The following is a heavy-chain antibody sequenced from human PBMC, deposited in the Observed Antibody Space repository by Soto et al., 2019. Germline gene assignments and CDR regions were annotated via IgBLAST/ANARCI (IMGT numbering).Heavy chain of an antibody. Sequence: QVQLVQSGPEVGKPGASVKVSCKASGYTFTGYYLHWVRQAPGQGLEWMGYINPDSGRTRYAQKFQGTVTIARDTSINTGYLELSSLKYDDSAIFYCALSFSQTNINVWGQATTVIVTS. J-gene: IGHJ6*01. D-gene: IGHD1-20*01. CDR2: INPDSGRT. CDR1: GYTFTGYY. CDR3: ALSFSQTNINV. V-gene: IGHV1-2*02.